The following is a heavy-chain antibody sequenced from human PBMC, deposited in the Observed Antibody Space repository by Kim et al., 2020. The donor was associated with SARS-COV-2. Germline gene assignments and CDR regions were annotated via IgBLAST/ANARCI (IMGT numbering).Heavy chain of an antibody. CDR1: GGTFSSYA. Sequence: SVKVSCKASGGTFSSYAISWVRQAPGQGLDWMGGIIPIFGTANYAQKFQGRVTITADESTSTAYMELSSLRSEDTAVYYCASYKYGDYDYFDYWGQGTLVTVSS. CDR3: ASYKYGDYDYFDY. J-gene: IGHJ4*02. V-gene: IGHV1-69*13. D-gene: IGHD4-17*01. CDR2: IIPIFGTA.